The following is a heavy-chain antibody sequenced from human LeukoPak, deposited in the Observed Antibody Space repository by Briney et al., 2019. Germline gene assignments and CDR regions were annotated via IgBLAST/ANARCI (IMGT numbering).Heavy chain of an antibody. CDR3: AKGRWGLTINKFDI. Sequence: GGSLRLSCAASGFTFSSYAMSWVRQAPGKGLEWVSVISGSGGSTYYADSVKGRFTIYRDNSKNTLYLRMNSLRGEDTAVYYFAKGRWGLTINKFDIWGQGTMVSVSS. J-gene: IGHJ3*02. V-gene: IGHV3-23*01. D-gene: IGHD3-9*01. CDR2: ISGSGGST. CDR1: GFTFSSYA.